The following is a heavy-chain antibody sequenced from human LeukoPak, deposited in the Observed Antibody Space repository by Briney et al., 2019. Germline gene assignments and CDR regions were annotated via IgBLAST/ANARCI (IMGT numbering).Heavy chain of an antibody. D-gene: IGHD2-21*01. CDR3: ASGLNGHIVVGPFGY. Sequence: ASVKVSCKASGYTFTGYYMHWVRQAPGQGLEWMGWINPNSGGTNYAQQFQSRVTMTRDTSTSTAYMELSRLRSDDTAVYYCASGLNGHIVVGPFGYWGQGTLVTVSS. CDR1: GYTFTGYY. J-gene: IGHJ4*02. CDR2: INPNSGGT. V-gene: IGHV1-2*02.